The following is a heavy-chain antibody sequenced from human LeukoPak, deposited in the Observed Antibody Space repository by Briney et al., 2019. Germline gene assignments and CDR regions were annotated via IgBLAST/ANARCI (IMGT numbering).Heavy chain of an antibody. D-gene: IGHD2-15*01. CDR2: ISSGSDYI. Sequence: GGSLRLSCAASGFTFSSYSMDWVRQAPGEGLEWVLLISSGSDYIYYADSVKGRFTISRDNATNSLYLQMNSLRAEDTAVYYCARQYCSGGSCYLTTDYWGQGTLVTVSS. J-gene: IGHJ4*02. CDR3: ARQYCSGGSCYLTTDY. V-gene: IGHV3-21*01. CDR1: GFTFSSYS.